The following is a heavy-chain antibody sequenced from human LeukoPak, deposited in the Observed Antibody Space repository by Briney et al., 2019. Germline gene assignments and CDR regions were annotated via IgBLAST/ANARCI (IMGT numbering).Heavy chain of an antibody. CDR3: ARKRITMVRGVMDRRNWFDP. CDR2: INHSGST. CDR1: GGSFSGYY. Sequence: SETLSLTCAVYGGSFSGYYWSWIRQPPGKGLEWIGEINHSGSTNYNPSLKSRVTISVDTSKNQFSLKLSSVTAADTAVYYCARKRITMVRGVMDRRNWFDPWGQGTLVTVSS. V-gene: IGHV4-34*01. D-gene: IGHD3-10*01. J-gene: IGHJ5*02.